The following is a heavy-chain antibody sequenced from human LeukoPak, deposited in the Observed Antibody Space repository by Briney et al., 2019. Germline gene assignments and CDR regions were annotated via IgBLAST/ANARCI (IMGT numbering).Heavy chain of an antibody. CDR3: ARHFYGDYVFDY. CDR2: IYYSGST. J-gene: IGHJ4*02. D-gene: IGHD4-17*01. CDR1: GGSASSSLHS. Sequence: NPSETLSLTCTVSGGSASSSLHSWGWVRQPPEKGLEWIGSIYYSGSTNYNASFNSRVTMSVDRSKDQFSLNLTSVAATDTAVYYCARHFYGDYVFDYWGKGTLVTVTS. V-gene: IGHV4-39*01.